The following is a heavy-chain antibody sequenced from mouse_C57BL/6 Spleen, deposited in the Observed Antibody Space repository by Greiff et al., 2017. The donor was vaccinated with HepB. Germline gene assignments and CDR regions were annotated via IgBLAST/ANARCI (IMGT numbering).Heavy chain of an antibody. Sequence: VKQRPGQGLEWIGMIHPNSGSTNYNEKFKSKATLTVDKSSSTAYMQLSSLTSEDSAVYYCARETTVVARYFDVWGTGTTVTVSS. V-gene: IGHV1-64*01. CDR3: ARETTVVARYFDV. D-gene: IGHD1-1*01. J-gene: IGHJ1*03. CDR2: IHPNSGST.